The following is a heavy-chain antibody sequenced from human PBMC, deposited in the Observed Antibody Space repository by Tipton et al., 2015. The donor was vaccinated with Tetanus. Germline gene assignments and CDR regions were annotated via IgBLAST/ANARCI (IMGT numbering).Heavy chain of an antibody. CDR1: GFTFSSYA. CDR2: ISYDGSNK. Sequence: SLRLSCAASGFTFSSYAMHWVRQAPGKGLEWVAVISYDGSNKYYADSVKGRFTISRDNSKNTLYLQMNSLRAEDTAVYYCATLRFLEWFPFDYWGQGTLVTVSS. J-gene: IGHJ4*02. V-gene: IGHV3-30-3*01. CDR3: ATLRFLEWFPFDY. D-gene: IGHD3-3*01.